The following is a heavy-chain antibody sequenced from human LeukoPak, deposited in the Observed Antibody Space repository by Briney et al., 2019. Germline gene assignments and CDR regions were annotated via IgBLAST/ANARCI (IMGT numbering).Heavy chain of an antibody. CDR1: GGSFSGFC. J-gene: IGHJ4*02. Sequence: PSETLSLTCAVYGGSFSGFCWTWIRQPPGKELEWIGEINDSENTNCNPSLKSRVTISVDTSKNQFSLNLNSVTAADTAVYYCARAGAQQQVVDYWGQGALVTVSS. CDR2: INDSENT. CDR3: ARAGAQQQVVDY. V-gene: IGHV4-34*01. D-gene: IGHD6-13*01.